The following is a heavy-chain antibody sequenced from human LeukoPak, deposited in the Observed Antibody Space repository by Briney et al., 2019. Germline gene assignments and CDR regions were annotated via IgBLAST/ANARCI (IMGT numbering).Heavy chain of an antibody. CDR3: ARVLAVAGTGGFGYYYYGMDV. J-gene: IGHJ6*02. CDR1: GFTVDDYG. CDR2: INWNGGST. D-gene: IGHD6-19*01. V-gene: IGHV3-20*04. Sequence: GRSLSLACAAYGFTVDDYGIGWVGQARGMGMEWVSGINWNGGSTGYADSVKGRFTTSRDNAKNSLYLQMNSLRAEDTALYYCARVLAVAGTGGFGYYYYGMDVWGQGTTVTVSS.